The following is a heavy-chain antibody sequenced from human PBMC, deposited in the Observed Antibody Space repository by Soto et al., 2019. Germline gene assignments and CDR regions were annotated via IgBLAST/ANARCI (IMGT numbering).Heavy chain of an antibody. CDR3: ARTRPHYYGSGANYYYGMDV. Sequence: PSETLSLTCTVSGGSISSSSYYWGWIRQPPGKGLEWIGSIYYSGSTYYNPSLKSRVTISVDTSKNQFSLKLSSVTAADTAVYYCARTRPHYYGSGANYYYGMDVWGKGTTVTVSS. CDR2: IYYSGST. J-gene: IGHJ6*04. D-gene: IGHD3-10*01. V-gene: IGHV4-39*01. CDR1: GGSISSSSYY.